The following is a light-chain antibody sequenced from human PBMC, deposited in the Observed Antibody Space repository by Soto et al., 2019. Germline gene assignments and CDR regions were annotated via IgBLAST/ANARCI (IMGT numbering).Light chain of an antibody. J-gene: IGKJ1*01. Sequence: EIVLTQSPGTLSLSPGERANLSCRASQSVSSSLAWYQQKPGQAPRLLIYDVSTRVTGIPARFSGSGSGTDCTLTISSLEPEDFAVYYCQQRRTWPWTFGQGTKVEIK. V-gene: IGKV3-11*01. CDR3: QQRRTWPWT. CDR1: QSVSSS. CDR2: DVS.